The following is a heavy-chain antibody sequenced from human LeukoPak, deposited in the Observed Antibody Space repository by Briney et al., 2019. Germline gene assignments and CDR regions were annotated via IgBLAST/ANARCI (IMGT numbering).Heavy chain of an antibody. V-gene: IGHV1-8*01. D-gene: IGHD4-23*01. J-gene: IGHJ4*02. CDR2: MKPNSGNT. Sequence: ASVRVSCKASGYTFTNYDINWVRQASGQGLEWMGYMKPNSGNTGYAQKFQGRVTMTRDTSISTAYMELSSLTSEDTAVYYCATELRWKDHWGQGTLVTVSS. CDR3: ATELRWKDH. CDR1: GYTFTNYD.